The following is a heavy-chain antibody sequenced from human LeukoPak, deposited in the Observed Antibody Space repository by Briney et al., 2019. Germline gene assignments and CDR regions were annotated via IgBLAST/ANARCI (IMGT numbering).Heavy chain of an antibody. V-gene: IGHV3-20*04. CDR1: GFTFDDYG. CDR3: ARDPALIFSDV. J-gene: IGHJ6*04. Sequence: GGSLRLSCAASGFTFDDYGMSWVRQAPGKGLEWVSGMNWHGGITGYADSVKGRSTISRDNAKNSLYLQMNSLRAEDTALCYCARDPALIFSDVWGRGTTVTVSS. D-gene: IGHD3/OR15-3a*01. CDR2: MNWHGGIT.